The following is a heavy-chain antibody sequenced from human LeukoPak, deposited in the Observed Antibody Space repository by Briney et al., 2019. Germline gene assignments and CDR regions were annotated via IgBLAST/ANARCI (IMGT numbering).Heavy chain of an antibody. V-gene: IGHV4-31*03. CDR3: ARDASSGINWFDP. CDR2: IYYSGST. D-gene: IGHD3-22*01. Sequence: SETLSLACTVSGGSISSGGYYWSWIRQHPGKGLEWIGYIYYSGSTYYNPSLKSRVTISVDTSKNQFSLKLSSVTAADTAVYYCARDASSGINWFDPWGQGTLVTVSS. CDR1: GGSISSGGYY. J-gene: IGHJ5*02.